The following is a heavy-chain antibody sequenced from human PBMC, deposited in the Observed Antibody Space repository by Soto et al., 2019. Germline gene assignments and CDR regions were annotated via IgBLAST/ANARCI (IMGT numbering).Heavy chain of an antibody. J-gene: IGHJ4*02. CDR2: IIPIIGTA. CDR1: GGTFNNYA. CDR3: ARGGVDVVATSAFDY. V-gene: IGHV1-69*01. D-gene: IGHD5-12*01. Sequence: QVQLVQSGAEVKKPGSSVKVSCKASGGTFNNYAISWVRQAPGQGLGWMGGIIPIIGTADYAHKFQGRLAISADESTGTTFMELSSLRSEDTALYYCARGGVDVVATSAFDYWGQGTLVTVSS.